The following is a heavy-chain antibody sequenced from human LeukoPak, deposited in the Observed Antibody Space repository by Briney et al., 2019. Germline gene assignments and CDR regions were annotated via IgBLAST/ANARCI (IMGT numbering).Heavy chain of an antibody. CDR3: ARVHATGYFSLDLGY. Sequence: ASVRVSCKASGYTFTAYFMHWVRQAPGQGLDWMGWINPNTGGTKYAQKFLGRVTMTRDTSIGTAYMELSTVTSDDTAVYFCARVHATGYFSLDLGYWGQGTLVTVSS. CDR2: INPNTGGT. D-gene: IGHD3-9*01. V-gene: IGHV1-2*02. J-gene: IGHJ4*02. CDR1: GYTFTAYF.